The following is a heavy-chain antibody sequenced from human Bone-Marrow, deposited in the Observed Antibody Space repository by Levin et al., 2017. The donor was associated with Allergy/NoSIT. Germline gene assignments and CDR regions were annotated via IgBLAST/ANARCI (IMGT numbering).Heavy chain of an antibody. D-gene: IGHD2-15*01. V-gene: IGHV3-33*01. CDR3: AREFYPGEYCSGGSCYFPYYYYYGMDV. J-gene: IGHJ6*02. Sequence: PGGSLRLSCAASGFTFSSYGMHWVRQAPGKGLEWVAVIWYDGSNKYYADSVKGRFTISRDNSKNTLYLQMNSLRAEDTAVYYCAREFYPGEYCSGGSCYFPYYYYYGMDVWGQGTTVTVSS. CDR2: IWYDGSNK. CDR1: GFTFSSYG.